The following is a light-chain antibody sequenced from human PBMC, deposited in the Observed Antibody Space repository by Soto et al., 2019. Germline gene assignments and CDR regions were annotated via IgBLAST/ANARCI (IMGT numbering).Light chain of an antibody. V-gene: IGKV1-5*03. CDR1: QSIGSW. J-gene: IGKJ2*01. Sequence: DNQMTQSPSTLSASVGDRVTITCRASQSIGSWLAWYKQTPGEAPKLLIYKASSLESGVPSRFSGSGSGTEFTLTISSLQPDDFATYYCQQYNTYPSTFGQGTQLDIK. CDR3: QQYNTYPST. CDR2: KAS.